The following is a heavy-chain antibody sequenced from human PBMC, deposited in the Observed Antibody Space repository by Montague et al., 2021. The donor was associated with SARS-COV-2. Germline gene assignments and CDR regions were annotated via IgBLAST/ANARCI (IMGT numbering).Heavy chain of an antibody. CDR3: AKSADHNYFLDS. D-gene: IGHD5-24*01. V-gene: IGHV4-28*01. Sequence: SETLSLTCAVSGYSISSSNWWGWIRQAPGRGLEWIGYIYHTGSTYYNPSLKSRVTMSVDKSNNLFSLELSSVTAVDTAVYYCAKSADHNYFLDSWGRGTLVTVSS. CDR1: GYSISSSNW. CDR2: IYHTGST. J-gene: IGHJ2*01.